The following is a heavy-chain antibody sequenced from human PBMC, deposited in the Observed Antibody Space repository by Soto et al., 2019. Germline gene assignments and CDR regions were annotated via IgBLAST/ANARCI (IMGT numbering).Heavy chain of an antibody. CDR1: GGSISSGGYY. V-gene: IGHV4-31*03. D-gene: IGHD2-21*02. CDR2: IYYSGST. CDR3: ARDGLTHRYCGGDCYSGDGMDV. Sequence: PSETLSLTCTVSGGSISSGGYYWSWIRQHPGKGLEWIGYIYYSGSTYYNPSLKSRVTISVDTSKNQFSLKLSSVTAADTAVYYCARDGLTHRYCGGDCYSGDGMDVWGQGTTVTVSS. J-gene: IGHJ6*02.